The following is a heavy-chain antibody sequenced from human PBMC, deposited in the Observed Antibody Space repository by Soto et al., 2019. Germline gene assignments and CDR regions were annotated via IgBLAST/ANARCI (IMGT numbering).Heavy chain of an antibody. CDR1: GLMFNNYA. CDR2: VSVSGGTT. D-gene: IGHD3-22*01. CDR3: AKGLYYYDSSGYRLFDY. V-gene: IGHV3-23*01. Sequence: GGTRRLVWAASGLMFNNYAMSWVRQAPGKGLEWVSTVSVSGGTTYYADSLKGRFTISRDNSKKTVYLQMNRLRADDTAIYYCAKGLYYYDSSGYRLFDYWGQGTLVTVSS. J-gene: IGHJ4*02.